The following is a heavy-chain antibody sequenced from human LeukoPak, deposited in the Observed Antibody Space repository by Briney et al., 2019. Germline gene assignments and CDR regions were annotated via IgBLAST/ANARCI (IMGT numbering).Heavy chain of an antibody. CDR2: MNPNSGNT. V-gene: IGHV1-8*03. Sequence: ASVKVSCKASGYTFTSYAINWVRQATGQGLEWMGWMNPNSGNTGYAQKIQGRVTITRNTSISTAYMELSSLRSEDTAVYYCARLRRTIFGVVILSHYYYYMDVWGKGTTVTVSS. D-gene: IGHD3-3*01. CDR3: ARLRRTIFGVVILSHYYYYMDV. CDR1: GYTFTSYA. J-gene: IGHJ6*03.